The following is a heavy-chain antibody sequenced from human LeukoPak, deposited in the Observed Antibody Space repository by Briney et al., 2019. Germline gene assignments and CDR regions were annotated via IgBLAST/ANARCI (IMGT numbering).Heavy chain of an antibody. Sequence: GGSLRLSCAASGFTFSSYGMHWVRQAPGKGLEWVAFIRFDGTIKHYADSVKGRFTISRDNSKNTLSLQMNSLRAEDTAVYYCAKGKKGLLFVRGVDFDYWGQGTLVTVSS. CDR1: GFTFSSYG. D-gene: IGHD3-10*01. CDR2: IRFDGTIK. V-gene: IGHV3-30*02. J-gene: IGHJ4*02. CDR3: AKGKKGLLFVRGVDFDY.